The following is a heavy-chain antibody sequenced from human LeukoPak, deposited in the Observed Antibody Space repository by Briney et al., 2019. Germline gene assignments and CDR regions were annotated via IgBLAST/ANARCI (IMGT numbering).Heavy chain of an antibody. J-gene: IGHJ6*02. CDR1: GYTFTSYD. Sequence: ASVKVSCKASGYTFTSYDINWVRQATGQGLEWMGWMNPNSGNTGYAQKFQGRVTMTRNTSISTAYMELSSLRSEDTAVYYCARGRVRFLERLLSDYYYYYGMDVWGQGTTVTVSS. D-gene: IGHD3-3*01. V-gene: IGHV1-8*01. CDR3: ARGRVRFLERLLSDYYYYYGMDV. CDR2: MNPNSGNT.